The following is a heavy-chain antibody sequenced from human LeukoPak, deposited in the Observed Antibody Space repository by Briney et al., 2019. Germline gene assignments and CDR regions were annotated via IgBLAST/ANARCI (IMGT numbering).Heavy chain of an antibody. CDR2: ISSSSSTI. D-gene: IGHD4-17*01. CDR3: ARDLGTTVTTYLDY. J-gene: IGHJ4*02. CDR1: GFTFSSYS. Sequence: QSGGSLRLSCAASGFTFSSYSMNWVRQAPGKGLEWVSYISSSSSTIYYADSVKGRFTISRDNAKNSLYLQMNSLRAEDTAVYYCARDLGTTVTTYLDYWGQGTLVTVSS. V-gene: IGHV3-48*04.